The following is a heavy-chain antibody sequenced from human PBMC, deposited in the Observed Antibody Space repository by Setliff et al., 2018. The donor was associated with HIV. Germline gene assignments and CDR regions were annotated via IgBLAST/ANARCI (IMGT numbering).Heavy chain of an antibody. V-gene: IGHV4-61*05. CDR1: GGSIRSSSYY. J-gene: IGHJ5*02. D-gene: IGHD6-13*01. CDR2: IYYSGST. Sequence: SETLSLTCTVSGGSIRSSSYYWGWIRQPPGKGLEWIGYIYYSGSTNYNPSLKSRVTISEDTSKNQFSLKLSSATAADTAVYYCARIGSGWSVGWFDPWGQGTLVTVSS. CDR3: ARIGSGWSVGWFDP.